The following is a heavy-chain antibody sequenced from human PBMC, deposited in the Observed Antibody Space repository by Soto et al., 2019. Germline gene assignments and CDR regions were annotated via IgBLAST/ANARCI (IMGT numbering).Heavy chain of an antibody. V-gene: IGHV4-61*01. CDR2: VYHTGRT. CDR3: ARANYSSSWYGGDRWFDP. D-gene: IGHD6-13*01. Sequence: PWETLSLTCTVSGGSSKSVSYSWSWIRQPPGKGLEWIGYVYHTGRTSYNPSLKSRVSISMDTSKNQFSLNLDSVTAADTAVYFCARANYSSSWYGGDRWFDPWGQGTLVTVSS. J-gene: IGHJ5*02. CDR1: GGSSKSVSYS.